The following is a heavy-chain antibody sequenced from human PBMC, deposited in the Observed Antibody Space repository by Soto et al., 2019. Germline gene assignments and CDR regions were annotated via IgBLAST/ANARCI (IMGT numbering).Heavy chain of an antibody. CDR1: GYSISSGYY. J-gene: IGHJ6*02. D-gene: IGHD3-10*01. CDR3: AREARGVISGMDV. V-gene: IGHV4-38-2*02. CDR2: IYHSGTT. Sequence: PSETLSLTCAVSGYSISSGYYWGWMRQPPGKGLEWIGIIYHSGTTYYNPSLKGRVTISVDTSKKQFSLKLSSVTAADTAVYYCAREARGVISGMDVWGQGTTVTVSS.